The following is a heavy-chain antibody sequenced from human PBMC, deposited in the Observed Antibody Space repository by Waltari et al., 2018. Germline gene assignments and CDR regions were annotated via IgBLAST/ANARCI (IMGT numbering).Heavy chain of an antibody. CDR2: IYYSGST. Sequence: QLQLQESGPGLVKPSETLSLTCTVPGGSISSSSYYWGWIRQPPGKGLEWIGSIYYSGSTYYNPSLKSRVTISVDTSKNQFSLKLSSVTAADTAVYYCARDRVVVPAAIGPGWFDPWGQGTLVTVSS. CDR3: ARDRVVVPAAIGPGWFDP. J-gene: IGHJ5*02. CDR1: GGSISSSSYY. D-gene: IGHD2-2*02. V-gene: IGHV4-39*07.